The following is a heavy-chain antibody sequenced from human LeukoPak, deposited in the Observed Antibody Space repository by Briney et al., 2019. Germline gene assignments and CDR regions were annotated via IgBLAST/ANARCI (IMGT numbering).Heavy chain of an antibody. CDR3: ARNRGSNSWLPNWFDP. V-gene: IGHV1-46*01. D-gene: IGHD2-2*01. Sequence: ASVKVSCKASGYTFTSYYMHWVRQAPGQGLEWMGIIKPSGGSTTYAQKFQGRVTMTRDTSTSTVYMEMSSLRYDDTAVYYCARNRGSNSWLPNWFDPWGQGTLVTVSS. J-gene: IGHJ5*02. CDR1: GYTFTSYY. CDR2: IKPSGGST.